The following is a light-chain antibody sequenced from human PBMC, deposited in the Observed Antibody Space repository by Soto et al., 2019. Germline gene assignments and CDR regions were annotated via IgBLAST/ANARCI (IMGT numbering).Light chain of an antibody. Sequence: EIVLTQSPGTLSLSPGERATLSCRASQSVSSSYLAWYQQKPGQAPRLLIYGASSRATGIPDRFSGSGSGTDFTLTISRLEPEDFAVYYCQQYPKLTFGGGTKVDIK. J-gene: IGKJ4*01. CDR1: QSVSSSY. CDR2: GAS. V-gene: IGKV3-20*01. CDR3: QQYPKLT.